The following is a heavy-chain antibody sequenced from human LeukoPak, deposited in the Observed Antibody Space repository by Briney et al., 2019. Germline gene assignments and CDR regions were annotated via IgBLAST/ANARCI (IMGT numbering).Heavy chain of an antibody. CDR1: GGSFSGYY. Sequence: SETLSLTCAVYGGSFSGYYWSWIRQPPGKGLEWIGEINHSGSTNYNPSLKSRVTISVDRSKNQFALKLTSVTAADTAVYYCARARYCSSTSCYWGPFDPWGQGTLVTVSS. CDR3: ARARYCSSTSCYWGPFDP. V-gene: IGHV4-34*01. J-gene: IGHJ5*02. D-gene: IGHD2-2*01. CDR2: INHSGST.